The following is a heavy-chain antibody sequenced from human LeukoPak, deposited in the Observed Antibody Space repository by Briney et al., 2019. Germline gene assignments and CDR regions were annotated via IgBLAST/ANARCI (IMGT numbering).Heavy chain of an antibody. V-gene: IGHV4-59*08. CDR2: IYYSGST. Sequence: SETLSLTCTVSGGSISGYYWSWIRQPPGKGLEWIGYIYYSGSTNYNPSLKSRVTISVDTSKNQFSLKLSSVTAADTAVYYCARQWGYYYDSSGYKAPNWFDPWGQGTLVTVSS. D-gene: IGHD3-22*01. CDR3: ARQWGYYYDSSGYKAPNWFDP. J-gene: IGHJ5*02. CDR1: GGSISGYY.